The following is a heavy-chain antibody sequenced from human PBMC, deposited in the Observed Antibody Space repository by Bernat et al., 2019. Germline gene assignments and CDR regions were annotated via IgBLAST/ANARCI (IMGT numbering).Heavy chain of an antibody. J-gene: IGHJ5*02. CDR3: ARDRDGWSSFDP. D-gene: IGHD3-10*01. Sequence: EVQLLESGGGLVQPGGSLRLSCAASGFTFSSYDMHWVRHATGKGLEWVSAIGTAGDTYYPGSVKGRFTISRENAKNSLYLQMNSLRAGDTAVYYCARDRDGWSSFDPWGQGTLVTVSS. CDR1: GFTFSSYD. V-gene: IGHV3-13*04. CDR2: IGTAGDT.